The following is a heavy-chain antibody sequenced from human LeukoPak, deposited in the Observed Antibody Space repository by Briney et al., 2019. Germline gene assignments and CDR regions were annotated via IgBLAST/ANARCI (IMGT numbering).Heavy chain of an antibody. Sequence: GGSLRLSCAGSGFTFSSYWMRWVRQAPGKGPVWVSRINTDGSGTNYADFVKGRFTISRDNAKNTLYLQMNSLRVEDTAVYYCAKLGSSSWNWFDPWGQGTLVTVSS. CDR1: GFTFSSYW. CDR3: AKLGSSSWNWFDP. V-gene: IGHV3-74*01. J-gene: IGHJ5*02. D-gene: IGHD6-13*01. CDR2: INTDGSGT.